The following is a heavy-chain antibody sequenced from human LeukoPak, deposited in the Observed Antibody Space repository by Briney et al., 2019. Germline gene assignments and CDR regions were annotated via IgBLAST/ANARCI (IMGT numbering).Heavy chain of an antibody. D-gene: IGHD2-2*01. CDR1: GFTFSSYW. J-gene: IGHJ4*02. Sequence: GGSLRLSCAASGFTFSSYWMSWVRQAPGKGLEWVANIDQDGGEKYYVDSVKGRFTISRDNAKNSLYLQMNSLRAEDTAVYHCATGRSCTTCYLPDYWGQGTLVTVSS. CDR2: IDQDGGEK. V-gene: IGHV3-7*01. CDR3: ATGRSCTTCYLPDY.